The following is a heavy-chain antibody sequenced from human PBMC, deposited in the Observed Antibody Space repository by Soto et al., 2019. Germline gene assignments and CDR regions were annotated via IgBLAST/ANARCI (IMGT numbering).Heavy chain of an antibody. Sequence: EVQLLESGGGLVQPGGSLRLSCAASGFTFSSYAMSWVRQAPGKGLEWVSAISGSGGSTYYADSVQGRFTISRDNSKNTLYLQMNSLRAEDTAVYYCAKVREERDYYYYMDVWGKGTTVTVSS. J-gene: IGHJ6*03. CDR2: ISGSGGST. CDR1: GFTFSSYA. D-gene: IGHD1-1*01. CDR3: AKVREERDYYYYMDV. V-gene: IGHV3-23*01.